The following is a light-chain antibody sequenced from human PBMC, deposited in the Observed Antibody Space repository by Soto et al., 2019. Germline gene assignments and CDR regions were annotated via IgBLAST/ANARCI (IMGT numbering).Light chain of an antibody. J-gene: IGKJ4*01. V-gene: IGKV3D-15*01. Sequence: TQSPATLSLSAGERATLSWRASRSIHTSLAWYQQKPGQPPRLVVYDSTLRANGVPARFSGSGYGTEFNLTISSLQSEDFAVYYCQQYDDWPLTFGGGTKVDIK. CDR1: RSIHTS. CDR2: DST. CDR3: QQYDDWPLT.